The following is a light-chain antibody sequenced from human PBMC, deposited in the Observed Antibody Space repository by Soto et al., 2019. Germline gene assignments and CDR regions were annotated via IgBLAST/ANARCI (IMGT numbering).Light chain of an antibody. J-gene: IGKJ5*01. CDR1: QSISSW. Sequence: DIQMTQSPSTLSASVGDRVTITCRASQSISSWLAWYQQKPGKAPKLLIYDASSLESGVPSRFSGSGSGTEFTLTISSLQPDDFATDYCQQGITFGQGTRLEIK. CDR2: DAS. CDR3: QQGIT. V-gene: IGKV1-5*01.